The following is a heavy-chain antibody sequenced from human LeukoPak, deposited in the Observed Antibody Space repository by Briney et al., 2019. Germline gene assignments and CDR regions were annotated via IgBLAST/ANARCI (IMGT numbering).Heavy chain of an antibody. Sequence: GGSLRLSCAASEFTFSSYWMHWVRQAPGKGLVWVSRINSDGSSTSYADSVKGRFTVSRDNSKNTLYLQMKSLRAEDTAVYYCAKGGGYEAQYYYYYLDVWGKGTTVTISS. CDR1: EFTFSSYW. J-gene: IGHJ6*03. CDR2: INSDGSST. D-gene: IGHD5-12*01. V-gene: IGHV3-74*01. CDR3: AKGGGYEAQYYYYYLDV.